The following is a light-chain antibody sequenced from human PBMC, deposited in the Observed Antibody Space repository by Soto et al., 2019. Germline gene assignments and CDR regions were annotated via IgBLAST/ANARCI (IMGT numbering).Light chain of an antibody. J-gene: IGLJ2*01. CDR3: CSYAGITSSVV. V-gene: IGLV2-23*02. CDR2: EVS. CDR1: SSDVGSYNL. Sequence: QSVLTQPASVSGSPGQSITISCTGTSSDVGSYNLVSWYQQHPGKAPKLMVSEVSKRPSGVSNRFSGSKSGNTASLTISGLQAEDEADYYCCSYAGITSSVVFGGGTKLTVL.